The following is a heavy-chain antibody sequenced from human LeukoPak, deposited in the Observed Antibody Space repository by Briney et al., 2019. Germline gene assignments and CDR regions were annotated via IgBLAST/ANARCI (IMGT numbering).Heavy chain of an antibody. CDR2: MYYSGST. J-gene: IGHJ6*02. D-gene: IGHD2-8*02. Sequence: SETLSLTCTVSGGSISSYYWSWIRQPPGKGLEWIGYMYYSGSTNYNPSLKSRVTISVDTSKNQFSLKLSSVTAADTAVYYCARVWSLSAKYYYYYYGMDVWGQGTTVTVSS. CDR3: ARVWSLSAKYYYYYYGMDV. CDR1: GGSISSYY. V-gene: IGHV4-59*01.